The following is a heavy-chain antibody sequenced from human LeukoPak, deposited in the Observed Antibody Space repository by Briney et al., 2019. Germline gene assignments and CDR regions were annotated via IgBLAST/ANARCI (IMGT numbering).Heavy chain of an antibody. CDR1: GGTFSSYA. CDR2: IIPIFGPT. J-gene: IGHJ4*02. V-gene: IGHV1-69*13. D-gene: IGHD3-10*01. CDR3: ASGGFEELPQYYFDY. Sequence: ASVQVSCQASGGTFSSYALSWVRQAPGQGLECVGGIIPIFGPTNYAQKFPGRATITADESTSTAYMELSSLRSEDTAVYYCASGGFEELPQYYFDYWGQETLVTVSS.